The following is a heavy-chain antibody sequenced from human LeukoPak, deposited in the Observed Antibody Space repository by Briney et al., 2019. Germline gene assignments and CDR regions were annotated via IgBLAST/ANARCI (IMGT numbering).Heavy chain of an antibody. J-gene: IGHJ4*02. D-gene: IGHD2-2*01. CDR2: ISSSSTYI. CDR1: GFTFSSYS. CDR3: AKDNPYCSSANCYFDY. Sequence: GGSLRLSCAASGFTFSSYSMNWVRQAPGKGLEWVSSISSSSTYIYYADSVKGRFTISRDNSKNTLYLQMNSLRGEDTAVYYCAKDNPYCSSANCYFDYWGQGTLVTVSS. V-gene: IGHV3-21*04.